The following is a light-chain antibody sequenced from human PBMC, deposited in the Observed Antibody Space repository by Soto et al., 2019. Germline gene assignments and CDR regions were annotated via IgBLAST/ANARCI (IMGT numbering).Light chain of an antibody. J-gene: IGKJ1*01. CDR1: QSVSSSY. Sequence: EIVLTQSPGTLSLSAGERARISCRASQSVSSSYLAWYQQKPGQAPRLLISGASSRATGIPDRFSGSGSGTEFTLTISRLEPEDFAVYFCQHYGSSLWTFGQGTKVDIK. CDR2: GAS. V-gene: IGKV3-20*01. CDR3: QHYGSSLWT.